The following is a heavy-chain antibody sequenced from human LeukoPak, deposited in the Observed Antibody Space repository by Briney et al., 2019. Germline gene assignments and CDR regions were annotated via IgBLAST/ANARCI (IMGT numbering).Heavy chain of an antibody. CDR3: AGRGDSSGYNYIDY. Sequence: GGSLRLSCAASGFTFSYYYMNWIRQAPGKGLEWVSYISSSGNTIYYADSVKGRFTISRDNAKNSLYLQMNSLRAEDTALYYCAGRGDSSGYNYIDYWGQGSLVTVSS. V-gene: IGHV3-11*04. D-gene: IGHD3-22*01. J-gene: IGHJ4*02. CDR2: ISSSGNTI. CDR1: GFTFSYYY.